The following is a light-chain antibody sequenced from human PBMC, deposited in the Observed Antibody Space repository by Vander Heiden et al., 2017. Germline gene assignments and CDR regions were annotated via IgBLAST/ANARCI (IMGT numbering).Light chain of an antibody. Sequence: DIQLTQSPSSLSASLGDRVTITCRTSQSIGVYLNWYQQTPGKAPNLLIYIASSLQTGVPPRFSGSGSGIDFTLTISSLQPEDSATYYCQQTYTTPQTFGGGTKVEIK. CDR2: IAS. CDR1: QSIGVY. V-gene: IGKV1-39*01. J-gene: IGKJ4*01. CDR3: QQTYTTPQT.